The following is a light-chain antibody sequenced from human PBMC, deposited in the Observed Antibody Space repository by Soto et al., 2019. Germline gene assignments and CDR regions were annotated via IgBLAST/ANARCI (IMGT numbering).Light chain of an antibody. CDR2: DVS. V-gene: IGLV2-11*01. CDR1: SSDVGGYNY. Sequence: QSALTQPRSVSGSTGQSVTFSCTGTSSDVGGYNYVSWYQQHPGKAPKLTIYDVSKRPSGVPDRFSGSKSGNTASLTISGLQAEDEADYYCCSYAGSYTLVFGGGTKLTVL. CDR3: CSYAGSYTLV. J-gene: IGLJ2*01.